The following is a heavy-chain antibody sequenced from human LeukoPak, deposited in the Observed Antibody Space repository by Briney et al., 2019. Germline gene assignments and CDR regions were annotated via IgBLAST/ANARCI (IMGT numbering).Heavy chain of an antibody. J-gene: IGHJ6*03. Sequence: GGSLGLSCAASGFTFSSYGMHWVRQAPGKGLEWVAVIWYDGSNKYYADSVKGRFTISRDNSKNTLYLQMNSLRAEDTAVYYCARDRGSSTSNYYMDVWGKGTTVTVSS. CDR2: IWYDGSNK. V-gene: IGHV3-33*01. CDR3: ARDRGSSTSNYYMDV. D-gene: IGHD2-2*01. CDR1: GFTFSSYG.